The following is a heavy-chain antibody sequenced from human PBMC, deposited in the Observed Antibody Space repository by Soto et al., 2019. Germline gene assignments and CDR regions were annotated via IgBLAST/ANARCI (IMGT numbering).Heavy chain of an antibody. CDR3: AKRRLLGYDSSGYYYDY. V-gene: IGHV3-23*01. D-gene: IGHD3-22*01. CDR2: ISGSGGST. Sequence: LRLSCAASGFTFSSYAMSWVRQAPGKGLEWVSAISGSGGSTYYADSVKGRFTISRDNSKNTLYLQMNSLRAEDTAVYYCAKRRLLGYDSSGYYYDYWGQGTLVTVSS. J-gene: IGHJ4*02. CDR1: GFTFSSYA.